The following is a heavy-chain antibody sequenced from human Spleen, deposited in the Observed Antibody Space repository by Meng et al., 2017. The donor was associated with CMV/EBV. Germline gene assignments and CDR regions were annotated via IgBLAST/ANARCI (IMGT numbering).Heavy chain of an antibody. J-gene: IGHJ4*02. CDR3: ARMPRSTYGIFHFDY. CDR2: IDVTSTNI. Sequence: GESLKISCSASGFIFTDYYMTWIRQAPGKGLEWISFIDVTSTNIYYVDSVDGRFTISRDNAKNSLYLQMNSLRVEDTALYYCARMPRSTYGIFHFDYWGQGTLVTVSS. CDR1: GFIFTDYY. D-gene: IGHD3-10*01. V-gene: IGHV3-11*01.